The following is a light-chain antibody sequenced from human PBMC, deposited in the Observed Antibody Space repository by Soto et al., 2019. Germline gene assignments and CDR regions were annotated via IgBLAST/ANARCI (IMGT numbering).Light chain of an antibody. V-gene: IGKV4-1*01. J-gene: IGKJ2*01. CDR1: QSVLYSSNNKNY. CDR2: WAS. CDR3: QQYYNTPFT. Sequence: DFVMTQSPDSLTVSLGERATINCKSSQSVLYSSNNKNYLAWYQQKPGQTPKLLIYWASTRESGVPDRFSGSGSGTDFTLTISSLQAEDVAVYYCQQYYNTPFTFGQGTKVEIK.